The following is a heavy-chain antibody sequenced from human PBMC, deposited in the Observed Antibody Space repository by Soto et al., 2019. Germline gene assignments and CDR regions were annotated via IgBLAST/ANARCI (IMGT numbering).Heavy chain of an antibody. CDR2: INPNSGGT. CDR1: GYTVTGYY. D-gene: IGHD3-9*01. Sequence: ASVKVSCKASGYTVTGYYMHWVRQAPGQGLEWMGWINPNSGGTNYAQKFQGRVTMTRDTSISTAYMELSRLRSDDTAVYYCAREKDDILTGYDYYYYGMDVWGQGTTVTVSS. J-gene: IGHJ6*02. CDR3: AREKDDILTGYDYYYYGMDV. V-gene: IGHV1-2*02.